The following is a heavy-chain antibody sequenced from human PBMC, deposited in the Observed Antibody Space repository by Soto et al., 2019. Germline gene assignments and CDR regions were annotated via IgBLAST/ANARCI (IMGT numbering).Heavy chain of an antibody. J-gene: IGHJ6*02. D-gene: IGHD3-3*01. Sequence: GGSLRLSCAASGFTFSSYGMHWVRQAPGKGLEWVAVIWYDGSNKYYADSVKGRFTISRDNSKNTLYLQMNSLRAEDTAVYYCARSFAEGNYGMDVWGQGTTVTVS. V-gene: IGHV3-33*01. CDR2: IWYDGSNK. CDR3: ARSFAEGNYGMDV. CDR1: GFTFSSYG.